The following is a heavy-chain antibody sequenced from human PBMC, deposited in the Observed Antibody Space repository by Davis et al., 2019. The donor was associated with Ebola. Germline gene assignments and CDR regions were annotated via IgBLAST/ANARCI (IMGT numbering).Heavy chain of an antibody. J-gene: IGHJ4*02. CDR1: AFTFRTSS. D-gene: IGHD3-3*01. V-gene: IGHV3-48*02. CDR2: LSASFTNI. CDR3: VRDQFDFWSGYAY. Sequence: SCAASAFTFRTSSLNWVRQAPGKGLDLVAYLSASFTNIYYAYSVKGRFTISRDNAQNSLFLQMNSLRDEDTAVYYCVRDQFDFWSGYAYWGQGALVTVSS.